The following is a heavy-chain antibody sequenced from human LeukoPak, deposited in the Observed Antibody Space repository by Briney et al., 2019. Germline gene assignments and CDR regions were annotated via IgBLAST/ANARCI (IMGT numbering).Heavy chain of an antibody. V-gene: IGHV3-7*03. D-gene: IGHD3-22*01. CDR3: ARDQYDTWSRRGNFDS. CDR1: GFTFGKYW. J-gene: IGHJ4*02. Sequence: HTGGSLRLSCVASGFTFGKYWMSWVRQAPGKGLEWVANIKLDGSEKNYVDPVKGRFTIPRDNTKNSLYLQMNSLRAEDTAVFYCARDQYDTWSRRGNFDSWGQGALVIVSS. CDR2: IKLDGSEK.